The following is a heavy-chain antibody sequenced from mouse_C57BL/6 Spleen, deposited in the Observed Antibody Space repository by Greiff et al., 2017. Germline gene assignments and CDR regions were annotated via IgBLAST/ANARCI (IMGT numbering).Heavy chain of an antibody. CDR2: INPNNGGT. D-gene: IGHD1-1*01. J-gene: IGHJ4*01. CDR1: GYTFTDYN. V-gene: IGHV1-22*01. Sequence: VQLQQSGPELVKPGASVKMSCKASGYTFTDYNMHWVKQSPGKSLEWIGYINPNNGGTSYNQKFKGKATLTVNKSSSTAYMELRSLTSEESAVYYCARNPHCYCRGGAMGCWGQGPTVTVAS. CDR3: ARNPHCYCRGGAMGC.